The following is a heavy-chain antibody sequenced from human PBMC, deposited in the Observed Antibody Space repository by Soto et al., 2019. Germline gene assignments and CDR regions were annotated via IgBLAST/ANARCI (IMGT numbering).Heavy chain of an antibody. D-gene: IGHD5-18*01. V-gene: IGHV4-59*08. J-gene: IGHJ6*03. CDR2: IYYSGST. CDR3: ARHRIQLWQEYYYYMDV. CDR1: GGSISSYY. Sequence: PSETLSLTCTVSGGSISSYYWSWIRQPPGKGLEWIGYIYYSGSTNYNPSLKSRVTISVDTSKNQFSLKLSSVTAADTAVYYCARHRIQLWQEYYYYMDVWGKGTMVTVSS.